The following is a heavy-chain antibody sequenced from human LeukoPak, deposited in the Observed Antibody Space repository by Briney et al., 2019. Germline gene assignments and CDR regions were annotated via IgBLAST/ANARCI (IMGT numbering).Heavy chain of an antibody. D-gene: IGHD2-2*01. J-gene: IGHJ5*02. V-gene: IGHV4-61*08. CDR2: IYYSGST. CDR3: ARDRVRYCSSTSCSNWFDP. Sequence: PSQTLSLTCTVSGGSISSGGYYWSWIRQPPGKGLEWIGYIYYSGSTNYNPSLKSRVTISVDTSKNQFSLKLSSVTAADTAVYYCARDRVRYCSSTSCSNWFDPWGQGTLVTVSS. CDR1: GGSISSGGYY.